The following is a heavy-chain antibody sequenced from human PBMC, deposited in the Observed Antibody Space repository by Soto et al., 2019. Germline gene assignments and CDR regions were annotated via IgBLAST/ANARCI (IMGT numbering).Heavy chain of an antibody. J-gene: IGHJ4*02. D-gene: IGHD3-10*01. CDR2: IYYSGST. CDR3: AKGSGSYYLQFDY. CDR1: GGSISSGGYY. Sequence: PSETLSLTCTVSGGSISSGGYYWSWIRQHPGKGLEWIGYIYYSGSTYYNPSLKSRVTISVDTSKNQFSLKLSSVTAADTAVYYCAKGSGSYYLQFDYWGQGTLVTVS. V-gene: IGHV4-31*03.